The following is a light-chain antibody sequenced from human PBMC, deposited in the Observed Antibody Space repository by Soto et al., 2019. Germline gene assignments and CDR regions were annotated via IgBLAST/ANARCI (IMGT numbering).Light chain of an antibody. J-gene: IGKJ3*01. V-gene: IGKV3-20*01. CDR3: QQFENSPGFT. CDR2: GAS. CDR1: QSINSRY. Sequence: EIVLTQSPGTLSLSPGERATLSCRASQSINSRYLAWYQQKPGQAPRLLIYGASSRASGIPDRFSGSGSGTDFTLTISRLAPQDFALYYCQQFENSPGFTFGPRTIVHIK.